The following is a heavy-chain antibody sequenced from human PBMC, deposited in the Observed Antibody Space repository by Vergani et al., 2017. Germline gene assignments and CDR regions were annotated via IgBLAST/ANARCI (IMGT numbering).Heavy chain of an antibody. CDR2: ISSDGGST. J-gene: IGHJ4*02. Sequence: EVHLLESGGGLVQSGGSLRLSCAASGFTFSNSAVSWVRQAPGRGLAWVSTISSDGGSTYYAASVKGRFTISRDDSKNTVYLQINSLSAEDTAFYYCADLYGDYGFSPFWGQGTLVTVSS. D-gene: IGHD3/OR15-3a*01. V-gene: IGHV3-23*01. CDR3: ADLYGDYGFSPF. CDR1: GFTFSNSA.